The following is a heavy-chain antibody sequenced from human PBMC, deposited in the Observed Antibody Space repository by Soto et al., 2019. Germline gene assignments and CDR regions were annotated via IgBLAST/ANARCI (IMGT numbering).Heavy chain of an antibody. CDR2: ISVSVGST. CDR3: AKRDVPHSTSNAYFYDH. J-gene: IGHJ4*02. V-gene: IGHV3-23*01. CDR1: GFIFSHYY. D-gene: IGHD2-21*02. Sequence: GGSLRLSCAASGFIFSHYYMGLIRQAPGKGLEWVSTISVSVGSTYSADSVEGRFTVSSDISDNTLFLRMTSLTADDTAVYFCAKRDVPHSTSNAYFYDHWGRGVLVTSPQ.